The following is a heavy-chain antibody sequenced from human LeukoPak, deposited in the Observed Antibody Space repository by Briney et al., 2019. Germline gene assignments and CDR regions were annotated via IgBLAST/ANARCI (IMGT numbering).Heavy chain of an antibody. CDR1: GFTFSSYA. D-gene: IGHD3-22*01. CDR3: ARDSYNYDSSGIDY. J-gene: IGHJ4*02. CDR2: XSYDGSNK. V-gene: IGHV3-30-3*01. Sequence: GRSLRLSCAASGFTFSSYAMHWVRQAPGKGLEWVXVXSYDGSNKYYADSVKGRFTISRDNSKNTLYLQMNSLRAEDTAVYYCARDSYNYDSSGIDYWGQGTLVTVSS.